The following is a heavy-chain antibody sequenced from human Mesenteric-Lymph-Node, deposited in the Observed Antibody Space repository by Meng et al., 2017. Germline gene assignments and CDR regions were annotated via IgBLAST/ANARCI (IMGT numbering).Heavy chain of an antibody. CDR1: SGSISSSTHY. D-gene: IGHD2-15*01. CDR2: IYYGGST. J-gene: IGHJ4*02. V-gene: IGHV4-39*07. Sequence: SETLSLTCSVSSGSISSSTHYWGWIRQPPGKGLEWIGSIYYGGSTYYNPSLKSRVTISVDTSKNQFSLQLSSVTAADTAVYYCARVGVCSGGSCYGGFYYFDYWGQGSLVTVSS. CDR3: ARVGVCSGGSCYGGFYYFDY.